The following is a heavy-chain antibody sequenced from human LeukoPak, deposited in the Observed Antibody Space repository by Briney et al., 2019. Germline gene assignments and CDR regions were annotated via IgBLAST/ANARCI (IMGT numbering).Heavy chain of an antibody. D-gene: IGHD3-16*01. CDR3: ARITLGGYFDY. CDR2: IFSNDEK. CDR1: GFSLSNARVG. Sequence: SGPVLVKPTAPLTLTCTVSGFSLSNARVGVSWIRQPPGRALEWLAYIFSNDEKSYSTSLKSRLTISKDTSTSQVVLTMTNMDPVDTATYYCARITLGGYFDYGGQGTLVTVSS. J-gene: IGHJ4*02. V-gene: IGHV2-26*01.